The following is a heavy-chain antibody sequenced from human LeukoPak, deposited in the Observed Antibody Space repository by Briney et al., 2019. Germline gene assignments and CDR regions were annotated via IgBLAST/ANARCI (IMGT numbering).Heavy chain of an antibody. CDR2: IKHSECT. D-gene: IGHD3-9*01. Sequence: SETLSLICAVYGGSYNGYYWSWIRQPPGKALEWSGEIKHSECTNHNPCLKSRVTISVDTSKNQFSLKLSSVPAADTAVYYCARVAGLRYFDWLFTQYYFDYWGQGTLVTVSS. CDR3: ARVAGLRYFDWLFTQYYFDY. CDR1: GGSYNGYY. V-gene: IGHV4-34*01. J-gene: IGHJ4*02.